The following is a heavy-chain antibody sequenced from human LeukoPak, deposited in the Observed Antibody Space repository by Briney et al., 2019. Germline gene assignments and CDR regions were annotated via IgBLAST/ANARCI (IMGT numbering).Heavy chain of an antibody. D-gene: IGHD3-10*01. CDR1: GFTFSSYG. Sequence: PGGSLRLSCAASGFTFSSYGMHWVRQAPGKGLEWVAFIRYDGSTTYYADSVKGRFTISRDNSKNTLYLQMNSLRAEDTAVYYCANARWSYYGSGSYLPSYYYYMDVWGKGTTVTISS. CDR2: IRYDGSTT. J-gene: IGHJ6*03. CDR3: ANARWSYYGSGSYLPSYYYYMDV. V-gene: IGHV3-30*02.